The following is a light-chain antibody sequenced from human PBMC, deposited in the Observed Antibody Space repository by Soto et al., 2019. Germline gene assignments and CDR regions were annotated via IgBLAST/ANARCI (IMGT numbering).Light chain of an antibody. V-gene: IGKV3-11*01. CDR1: QSVSSY. CDR3: QHSSNWPPIT. J-gene: IGKJ5*01. Sequence: EIVMTQSPATLSVSPGERATLSCRASQSVSSYLAWYQQKPGQARGFLIYDASSEAAGIPARFSGSGSGTDFIITISGLEPEDFAVYYWQHSSNWPPITFGQGTRLEIK. CDR2: DAS.